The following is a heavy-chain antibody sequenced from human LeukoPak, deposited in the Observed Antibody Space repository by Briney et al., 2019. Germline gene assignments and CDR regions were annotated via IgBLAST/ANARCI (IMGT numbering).Heavy chain of an antibody. J-gene: IGHJ4*02. D-gene: IGHD4-11*01. V-gene: IGHV3-21*01. Sequence: PGGSLRLSCAASGFTFSSYSMNWVRQAPGKGLEWVSSISSSSSYIYYADSVKGRFTISRDNAKNSLYLQMNSLRAKDTAVYYCARDRATVTTGYFDYWGQGTLVTVSS. CDR1: GFTFSSYS. CDR3: ARDRATVTTGYFDY. CDR2: ISSSSSYI.